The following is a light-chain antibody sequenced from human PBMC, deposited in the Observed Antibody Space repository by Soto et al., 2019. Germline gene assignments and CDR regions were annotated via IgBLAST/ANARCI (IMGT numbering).Light chain of an antibody. CDR1: SSDIGAGND. V-gene: IGLV1-40*01. Sequence: QSALTQPPSMSGAPGQRVTISCTGSSSDIGAGNDVHWYQQFPGTAPKLLIYSNINRPSGVPDRFSGSKSGTSASLAITGLQAEDEADYDCQSYDSSLGGSKGVFGGGTKVTVL. CDR3: QSYDSSLGGSKGV. J-gene: IGLJ3*02. CDR2: SNI.